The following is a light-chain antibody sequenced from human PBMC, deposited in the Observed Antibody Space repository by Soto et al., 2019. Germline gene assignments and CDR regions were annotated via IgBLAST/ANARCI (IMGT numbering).Light chain of an antibody. CDR3: FSYTGSSPPDV. V-gene: IGLV2-14*03. CDR2: DVS. CDR1: SSNVGRYNY. Sequence: QSALTQPASVSGSPGQSITFSCTGTSSNVGRYNYVSWYQQEPGKAPKLMIYDVSNRPSGVSNRFSGSKSGNTASLTISGLQTEDEADYYCFSYTGSSPPDVFGTGTKVTVL. J-gene: IGLJ1*01.